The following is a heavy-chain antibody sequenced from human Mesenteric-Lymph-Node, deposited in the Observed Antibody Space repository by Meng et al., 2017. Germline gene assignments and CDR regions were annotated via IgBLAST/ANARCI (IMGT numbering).Heavy chain of an antibody. Sequence: GGSLRLSCAASGFTFSSYWMSWVRQAPGKGLEWVANIKQDGSEKYYVDSVKGRFTISRDNAKNSLYLQMNSLRAEDTAVYYCARVDSITIFGVDTGGYNWFDPWGQGTLVTVSS. D-gene: IGHD3-3*01. J-gene: IGHJ5*02. CDR2: IKQDGSEK. V-gene: IGHV3-7*01. CDR1: GFTFSSYW. CDR3: ARVDSITIFGVDTGGYNWFDP.